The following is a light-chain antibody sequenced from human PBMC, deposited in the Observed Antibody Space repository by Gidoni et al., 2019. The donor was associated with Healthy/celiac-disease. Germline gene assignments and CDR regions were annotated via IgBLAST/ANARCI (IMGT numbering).Light chain of an antibody. CDR3: QQSYSNPVE. CDR2: AAS. V-gene: IGKV1-39*01. J-gene: IGKJ4*02. CDR1: QSISSY. Sequence: DLQLTQSPSSLSASVGDRVTITCRASQSISSYLNWYQQKPGKAPKLLIYAASSLQSGVPSRFSGSGSGTDFTLTISSLQPEDFATYYCQQSYSNPVEFXGXTKVEIK.